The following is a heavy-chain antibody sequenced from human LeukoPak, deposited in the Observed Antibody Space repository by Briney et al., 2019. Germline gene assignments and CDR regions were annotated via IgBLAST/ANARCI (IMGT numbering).Heavy chain of an antibody. V-gene: IGHV3-66*01. CDR2: IYSGGST. CDR1: GFTVSSNY. D-gene: IGHD3-10*01. J-gene: IGHJ4*02. Sequence: QPGGSLRLSCAASGFTVSSNYMSWVRQAPGKGLEWVSVIYSGGSTYYADSVKGRFTISRDNAKNVLYLQMKSLRAEHTAVYYCARVRGYGSESFDYWGQGTLVTVSS. CDR3: ARVRGYGSESFDY.